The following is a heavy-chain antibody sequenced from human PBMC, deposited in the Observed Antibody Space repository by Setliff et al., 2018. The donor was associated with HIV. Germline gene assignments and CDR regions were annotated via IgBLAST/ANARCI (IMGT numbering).Heavy chain of an antibody. Sequence: PGGSLRLSCAASGFTFSRYWMHWVRQAPGKGLEWVSAITGSGGSTYYADSVKGRFTISRDNSKNMMYLQMNSLRAEDTAVYYCAKDLSIAVAGTFDYWGQGTLVTVSS. CDR2: ITGSGGST. V-gene: IGHV3-23*01. J-gene: IGHJ4*02. CDR1: GFTFSRYW. D-gene: IGHD6-19*01. CDR3: AKDLSIAVAGTFDY.